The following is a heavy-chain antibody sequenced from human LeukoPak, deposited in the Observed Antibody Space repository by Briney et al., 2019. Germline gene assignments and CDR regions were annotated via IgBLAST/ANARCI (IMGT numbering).Heavy chain of an antibody. CDR2: ISSSSSTI. Sequence: SGGSPRLSCAASGFTFSSYSMNWVRQAPGKGLEWVSYISSSSSTIYYADSVKGRFTISRDNAKNSLYLQMNSLRAEDTAVYYCARAPRYDSSGYYYVWGQGTLVTVSS. CDR1: GFTFSSYS. V-gene: IGHV3-48*01. J-gene: IGHJ4*02. CDR3: ARAPRYDSSGYYYV. D-gene: IGHD3-22*01.